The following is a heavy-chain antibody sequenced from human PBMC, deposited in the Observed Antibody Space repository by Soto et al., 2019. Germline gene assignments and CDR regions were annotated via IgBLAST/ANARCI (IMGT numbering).Heavy chain of an antibody. D-gene: IGHD3-3*01. Sequence: QVQLVQSGAEVKNPGASVKVSCKASGYTFTSYGISWVRQAPGQGLEWMGWISAYNGNTNYAQKLQDRVTMTTDTSTSPAYMELRSLRSDDTAVYYCARDESTIFGVALGGGLNDYGGQGALVTVSS. CDR1: GYTFTSYG. CDR2: ISAYNGNT. J-gene: IGHJ4*02. CDR3: ARDESTIFGVALGGGLNDY. V-gene: IGHV1-18*04.